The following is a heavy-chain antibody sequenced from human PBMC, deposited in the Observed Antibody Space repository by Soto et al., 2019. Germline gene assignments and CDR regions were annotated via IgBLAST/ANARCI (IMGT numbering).Heavy chain of an antibody. Sequence: PGGSLRLSCAASGFTFSSYAMSWVRQAPGKGLEWVSAISGSGGSTYYADSVKGRFTISRDNSKNTLYLQMNSLRAEDTAVYYCAKGTEDSGYDWSSFDYWGQGTLVTVSS. J-gene: IGHJ4*02. CDR2: ISGSGGST. V-gene: IGHV3-23*01. CDR3: AKGTEDSGYDWSSFDY. CDR1: GFTFSSYA. D-gene: IGHD5-12*01.